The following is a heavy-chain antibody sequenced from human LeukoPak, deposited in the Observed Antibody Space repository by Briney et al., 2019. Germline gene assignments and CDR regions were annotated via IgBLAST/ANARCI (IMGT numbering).Heavy chain of an antibody. Sequence: GGSLRLSCAASGFTFSSYAMSWVRQAPGKGLEWVSAISGSGGSIYYADSVKGRFTISRDNAKNSLYLQMNSLRAEDTAVYYCARLAVGLGGYFDYWGQGTLVTVSS. D-gene: IGHD6-19*01. J-gene: IGHJ4*02. V-gene: IGHV3-23*01. CDR1: GFTFSSYA. CDR3: ARLAVGLGGYFDY. CDR2: ISGSGGSI.